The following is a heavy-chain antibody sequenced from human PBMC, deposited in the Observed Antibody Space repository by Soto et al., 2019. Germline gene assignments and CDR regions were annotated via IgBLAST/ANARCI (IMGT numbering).Heavy chain of an antibody. CDR3: VRQAGGASTPGDDY. D-gene: IGHD2-15*01. CDR1: GYTFVAFD. V-gene: IGHV1-8*01. J-gene: IGHJ4*02. CDR2: VNPDTGDT. Sequence: QVQLVQSGAEVKKPGASVKVSCKASGYTFVAFDIAWVRQASGQGLEWVGWVNPDTGDTAHKREFQGRLPMTRDTSINTVYMELSSLTPDDTAMYFCVRQAGGASTPGDDYWGQGTLVTVSP.